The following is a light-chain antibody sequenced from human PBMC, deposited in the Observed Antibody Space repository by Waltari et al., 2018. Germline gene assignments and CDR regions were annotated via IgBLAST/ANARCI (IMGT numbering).Light chain of an antibody. CDR2: EVS. Sequence: QSALTQPRSVSGSPGQSVTISCTGTSSDVGGYNYVSWYQQHPGKAPKLMIYEVSKRPSGVPVLFSGSKSGNTASLTISGLQAEDEADYYCCSYAGSYTWVFGGGTKLTVL. CDR1: SSDVGGYNY. CDR3: CSYAGSYTWV. V-gene: IGLV2-11*01. J-gene: IGLJ3*02.